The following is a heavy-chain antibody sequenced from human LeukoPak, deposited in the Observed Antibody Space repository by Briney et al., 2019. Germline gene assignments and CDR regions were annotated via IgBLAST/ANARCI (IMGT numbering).Heavy chain of an antibody. CDR1: GFIFSGNW. CDR3: ATELATPF. V-gene: IGHV3-74*01. CDR2: IHSDGPAT. Sequence: GGSLRLSCAASGFIFSGNWVHWVRQAPGKGLVWASGIHSDGPATRYAYSVEGRFTISRDNAEKTVYLQMTSLRAEDTAIYYCATELATPFWGQGTLVTVSS. D-gene: IGHD1-1*01. J-gene: IGHJ4*02.